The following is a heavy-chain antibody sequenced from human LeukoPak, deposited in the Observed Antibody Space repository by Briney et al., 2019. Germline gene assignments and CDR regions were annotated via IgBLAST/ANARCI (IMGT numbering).Heavy chain of an antibody. Sequence: ASVKVSCKASGYTFTSYGISWVRQAPGQGLEWMGWISAYNDNANFGQKFQGRVTLTTDTSTSTAYMELRSLRSEDTAVYYCARASSGWYVYYYYGMDVWGQGTTVTVSS. CDR3: ARASSGWYVYYYYGMDV. CDR2: ISAYNDNA. J-gene: IGHJ6*02. CDR1: GYTFTSYG. V-gene: IGHV1-18*01. D-gene: IGHD6-19*01.